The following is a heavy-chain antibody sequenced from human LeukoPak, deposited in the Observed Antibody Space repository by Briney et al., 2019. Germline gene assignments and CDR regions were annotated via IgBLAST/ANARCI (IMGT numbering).Heavy chain of an antibody. CDR1: GYTFTSYD. CDR3: ATGAGTTGN. V-gene: IGHV1-8*01. J-gene: IGHJ4*02. D-gene: IGHD1-1*01. Sequence: GASVKGSCKASGYTFTSYDINWVRQATGQGLEWMGWMNPNSGNTGYAQKFQGRVTMTRDISTSTVYMELSSLRSEDTAVYYCATGAGTTGNWGQGTLVTVSS. CDR2: MNPNSGNT.